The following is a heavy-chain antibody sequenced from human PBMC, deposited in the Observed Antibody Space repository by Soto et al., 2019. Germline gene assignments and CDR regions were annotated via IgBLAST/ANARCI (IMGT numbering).Heavy chain of an antibody. CDR3: ARVPYYYGSPSTAPYYFRY. D-gene: IGHD3-10*01. CDR1: GVSMSTYY. J-gene: IGHJ4*02. Sequence: SETLSLTCTVSGVSMSTYYWSWIRQSPGKGLEWIGCIYDSGSTNYNPSLGGRVTISADKSQNQFSLRLSSVTVEDTAIYYCARVPYYYGSPSTAPYYFRYWGQGTPVTVS. CDR2: IYDSGST. V-gene: IGHV4-59*01.